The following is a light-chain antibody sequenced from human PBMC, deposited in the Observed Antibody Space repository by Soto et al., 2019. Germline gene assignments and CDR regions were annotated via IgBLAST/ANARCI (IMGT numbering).Light chain of an antibody. Sequence: QSVLTQPASVSGSPGQSITISCTGTSSGVGGYNYVSWYQQHPGKAPKLMIYEVSNRPPGVSNRFSGSKSGNTASLTISGLQAEDEADYYCSSYTSSSIRVFGTGTKVTVL. CDR1: SSGVGGYNY. J-gene: IGLJ1*01. CDR3: SSYTSSSIRV. V-gene: IGLV2-14*01. CDR2: EVS.